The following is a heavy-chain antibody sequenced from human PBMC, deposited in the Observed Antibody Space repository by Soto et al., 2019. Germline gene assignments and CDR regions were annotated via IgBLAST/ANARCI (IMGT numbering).Heavy chain of an antibody. J-gene: IGHJ4*02. CDR2: ISAYNGNT. CDR1: GYTFTSYG. V-gene: IGHV1-18*01. CDR3: ARPSGGYSKPGFDY. D-gene: IGHD3-22*01. Sequence: GASVKVSCKASGYTFTSYGISWVRQAPGQGLEWMGWISAYNGNTNYAQKLQGRVTMTTDTSTSTAYMELRSLRSDDTAVYYCARPSGGYSKPGFDYWGQGTLVTVSS.